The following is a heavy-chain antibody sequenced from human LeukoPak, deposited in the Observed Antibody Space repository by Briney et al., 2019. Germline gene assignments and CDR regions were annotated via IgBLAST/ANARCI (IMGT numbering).Heavy chain of an antibody. CDR3: ARDLYGDYPWDY. Sequence: SGGSLRLSCAASGFTFNSYSMNWVRQAPGKGLEWVSSISSSSSYIYYADSVKGRFTISRDNAKNSLYLQMNSLRAEDTAVYYCARDLYGDYPWDYWGQGTLVTVSP. CDR2: ISSSSSYI. V-gene: IGHV3-21*01. CDR1: GFTFNSYS. J-gene: IGHJ4*02. D-gene: IGHD4-17*01.